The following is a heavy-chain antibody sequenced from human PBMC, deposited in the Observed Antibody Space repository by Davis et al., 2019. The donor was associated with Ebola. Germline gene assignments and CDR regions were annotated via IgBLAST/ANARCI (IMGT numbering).Heavy chain of an antibody. Sequence: AASVKVSCKASGGTFSSYAISRVRHAPGQGLEWMGRIIPILGIANYAQKFQGRVTITADKSTSTAYMELSSLRSEDTAVYYCARVGSGYDLGYYYYGMDVWGQGTTVTVSS. CDR3: ARVGSGYDLGYYYYGMDV. V-gene: IGHV1-69*04. CDR2: IIPILGIA. D-gene: IGHD5-12*01. J-gene: IGHJ6*02. CDR1: GGTFSSYA.